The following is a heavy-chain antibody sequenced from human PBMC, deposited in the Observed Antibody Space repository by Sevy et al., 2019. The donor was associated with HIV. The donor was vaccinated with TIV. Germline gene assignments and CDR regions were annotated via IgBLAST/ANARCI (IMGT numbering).Heavy chain of an antibody. V-gene: IGHV1-18*01. CDR1: GYTFSNYG. CDR3: ARGISVVPTMGVWFDP. CDR2: IGTYNGNR. J-gene: IGHJ5*02. Sequence: ASVKVSCKASGYTFSNYGISWVRQAPGQGLEWMGWIGTYNGNRKSAQKFQDRVTMTTDTSTSIAYMELRSLRKDDTAVYFCARGISVVPTMGVWFDPWGQGTLVTVSS. D-gene: IGHD3-10*01.